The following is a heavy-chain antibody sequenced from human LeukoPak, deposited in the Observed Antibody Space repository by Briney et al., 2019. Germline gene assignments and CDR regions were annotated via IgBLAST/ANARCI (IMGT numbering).Heavy chain of an antibody. CDR3: ARAFDSSGYLVPLDY. D-gene: IGHD3-22*01. CDR1: GGSISNYY. V-gene: IGHV4-59*01. J-gene: IGHJ4*02. Sequence: SETLSLTCTVSGGSISNYYWSWIRQPPGKGLEWIGYIYYSGSTNYNPSLKSRVTISVDTSKNQFSLKLSSVTAADTAVYYCARAFDSSGYLVPLDYWGQGTLVTVSS. CDR2: IYYSGST.